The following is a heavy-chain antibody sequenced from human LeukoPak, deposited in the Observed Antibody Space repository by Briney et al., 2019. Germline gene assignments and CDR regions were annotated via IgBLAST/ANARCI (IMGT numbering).Heavy chain of an antibody. CDR2: ISSSSRSV. V-gene: IGHV3-11*04. CDR1: GFTLNDYY. D-gene: IGHD5-24*01. CDR3: ARVHNTIY. Sequence: PGGSLRLSCAGSGFTLNDYYVNWLRQAPGEGLEWIAYISSSSRSVNYADSVKGRFTLSRDYAKNSVNLDMTSLRGEDTAIYYCARVHNTIYWGQGALVTVSS. J-gene: IGHJ4*02.